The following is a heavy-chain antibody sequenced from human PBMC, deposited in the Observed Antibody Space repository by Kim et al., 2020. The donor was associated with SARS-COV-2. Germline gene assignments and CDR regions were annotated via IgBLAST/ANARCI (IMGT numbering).Heavy chain of an antibody. V-gene: IGHV4-31*03. CDR1: GGSISSGGYY. CDR2: IYYSGST. Sequence: SETLSLTCTVSGGSISSGGYYWSWIRQHPGKGLEWIGYIYYSGSTYYNPSLKSRVTISVDTSKNQFSLKLSSVTAADTAVYYCARFHYGGNGGGFDYWGQGTLVTVSS. CDR3: ARFHYGGNGGGFDY. J-gene: IGHJ4*02. D-gene: IGHD4-17*01.